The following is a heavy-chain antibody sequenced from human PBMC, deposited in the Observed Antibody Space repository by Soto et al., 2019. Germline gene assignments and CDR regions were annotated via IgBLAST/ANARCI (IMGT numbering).Heavy chain of an antibody. V-gene: IGHV3-23*01. D-gene: IGHD1-26*01. CDR1: GFTFSSYA. CDR3: AKLGSGSYYAKSYYYYGMDV. J-gene: IGHJ6*02. Sequence: EVQLLESGGGLVQPGGSLRLSCAASGFTFSSYAMSWVRQAPGKGLEWVSAISGSGGSTYYADSVKGRFTISRDNSKNTLYLQMNSLRAEDTAVYYCAKLGSGSYYAKSYYYYGMDVWGQGTTVTVSS. CDR2: ISGSGGST.